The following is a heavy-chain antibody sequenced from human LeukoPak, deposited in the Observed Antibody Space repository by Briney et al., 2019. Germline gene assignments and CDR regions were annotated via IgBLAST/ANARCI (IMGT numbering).Heavy chain of an antibody. J-gene: IGHJ4*02. CDR1: GGSISSHY. CDR2: IYYSGST. V-gene: IGHV4-59*11. CDR3: ARGCGWHSY. Sequence: SETLSLTCTVSGGSISSHYWSWLRQPPGKGLEWIGYIYYSGSTNYNPSLKSRVTISVDTSKNQFSLNLSSVTAADTAVYYCARGCGWHSYWGQGTLVTVSS. D-gene: IGHD6-19*01.